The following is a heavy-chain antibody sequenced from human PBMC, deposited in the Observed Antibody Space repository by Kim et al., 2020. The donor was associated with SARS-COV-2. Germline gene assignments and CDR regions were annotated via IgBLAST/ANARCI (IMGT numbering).Heavy chain of an antibody. CDR3: ARGTVAGIDY. J-gene: IGHJ4*02. CDR1: GFTFSSYA. D-gene: IGHD6-19*01. V-gene: IGHV3-64*01. Sequence: GGSLRLSCAASGFTFSSYAMHWVRQAPGKGLEYVSAISSNGGSTYYANSVKGRFTISRDNSKNTLYLQMGSLRAEDMAVYYCARGTVAGIDYWGQGTLVT. CDR2: ISSNGGST.